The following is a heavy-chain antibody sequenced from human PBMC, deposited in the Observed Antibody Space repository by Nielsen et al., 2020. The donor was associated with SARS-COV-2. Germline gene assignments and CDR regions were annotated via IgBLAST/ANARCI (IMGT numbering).Heavy chain of an antibody. D-gene: IGHD2-21*02. J-gene: IGHJ4*02. CDR3: AREDRWCGGDCYNVKVDY. CDR1: GYTFTGYY. V-gene: IGHV1-2*06. Sequence: ASVKVSCKASGYTFTGYYMHWVRQAPGQGLEWMGRINPNSGGTNYAQKFQGRVTMTRDTSISTAYMELSRLRSDDTAVYYCAREDRWCGGDCYNVKVDYWGQGTLVTVSS. CDR2: INPNSGGT.